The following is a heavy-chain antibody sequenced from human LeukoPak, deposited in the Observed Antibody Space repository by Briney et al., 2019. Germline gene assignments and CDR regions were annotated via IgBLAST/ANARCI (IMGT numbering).Heavy chain of an antibody. CDR2: ISGYNGNT. D-gene: IGHD6-19*01. CDR1: GHTFTSYG. Sequence: ASVKVSCKASGHTFTSYGISWVRQAPGQGLECMGWISGYNGNTNYAQKLQGRVTMTTDTSTSTVYMELRSLRSDDTAVYYCAREEVRRAVAGYFDNWGQGTLVTVSS. V-gene: IGHV1-18*01. CDR3: AREEVRRAVAGYFDN. J-gene: IGHJ4*02.